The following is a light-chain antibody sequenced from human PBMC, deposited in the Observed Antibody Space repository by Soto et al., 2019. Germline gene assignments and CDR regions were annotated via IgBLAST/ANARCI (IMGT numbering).Light chain of an antibody. CDR3: CSYAGSSTFVDWV. CDR2: EVS. Sequence: QSVLTQPASVSGSPGQSITISCTGTSSDVGSYNLVSWYQQHPGKAPKLMIYEVSKRPSGVSNRFSGSKSGNSASLTISGLQAEDEADYYCCSYAGSSTFVDWVFGGGTKLTVL. J-gene: IGLJ3*02. CDR1: SSDVGSYNL. V-gene: IGLV2-23*02.